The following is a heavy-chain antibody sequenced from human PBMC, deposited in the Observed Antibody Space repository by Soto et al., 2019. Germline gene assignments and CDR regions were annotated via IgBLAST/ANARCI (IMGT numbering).Heavy chain of an antibody. D-gene: IGHD5-12*01. V-gene: IGHV2-5*01. CDR2: IYWNDDK. CDR3: AHRQPSEMATNEYFQH. CDR1: GFSLSTSGVG. Sequence: SGPTLVNPTQTLTLTCTFSGFSLSTSGVGVGWIRQPPGKALEWLALIYWNDDKRYSPSLKSRLTITKDTSKNQVVLTMTNMDPVDTATYYCAHRQPSEMATNEYFQHWGHGTLVTVSS. J-gene: IGHJ1*01.